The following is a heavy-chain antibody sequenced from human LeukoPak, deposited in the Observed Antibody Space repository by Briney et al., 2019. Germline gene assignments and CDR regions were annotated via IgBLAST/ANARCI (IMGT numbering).Heavy chain of an antibody. CDR3: AKIGTYYYGSGSRNWFDP. V-gene: IGHV3-23*01. CDR1: GFTFSSYA. CDR2: ISGSGGST. J-gene: IGHJ5*02. Sequence: GGSLRLSCAASGFTFSSYAMSWVRQAPGKGLEWVSAISGSGGSTYYADSVKGRFTISRDNSKNTLYLQMNSLRAEDTAVYYCAKIGTYYYGSGSRNWFDPWGQGTLVTVSS. D-gene: IGHD3-10*01.